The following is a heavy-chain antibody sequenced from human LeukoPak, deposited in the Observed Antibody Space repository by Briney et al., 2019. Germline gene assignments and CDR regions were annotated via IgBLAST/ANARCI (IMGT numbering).Heavy chain of an antibody. J-gene: IGHJ4*02. D-gene: IGHD6-19*01. V-gene: IGHV1-18*01. CDR1: GYTFTSYG. CDR2: ISAYNGNT. CDR3: ARIRSWQWLVLDFDY. Sequence: ASVKVSCKASGYTFTSYGISWVRQAPGQGLEWMGWISAYNGNTNHAQKLQGRVTMTTDTSTSTAYMELRSLRSGDTAVYYCARIRSWQWLVLDFDYWGQGTLVTVSS.